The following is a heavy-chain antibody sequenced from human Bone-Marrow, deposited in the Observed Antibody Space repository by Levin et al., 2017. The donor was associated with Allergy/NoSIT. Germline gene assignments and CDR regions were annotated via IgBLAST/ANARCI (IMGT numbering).Heavy chain of an antibody. Sequence: ASVKVSCAARGFTFSSNWMSWVRQAPGKGLEWVASIKQDGSETYYVDSVKGRFTISRDNAENSLFLQMNSLRAEDTALYYCATRRGGGFYYFDYWGQGILVSVSS. CDR2: IKQDGSET. J-gene: IGHJ4*02. CDR1: GFTFSSNW. CDR3: ATRRGGGFYYFDY. V-gene: IGHV3-7*02. D-gene: IGHD2-15*01.